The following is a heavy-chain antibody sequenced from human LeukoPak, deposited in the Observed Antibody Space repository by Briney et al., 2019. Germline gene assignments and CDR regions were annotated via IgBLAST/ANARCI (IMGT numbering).Heavy chain of an antibody. Sequence: SETLSLTCAVYGGSFSGYYWSWIRQPPGKGLEWIGEINHSGSTNYNPSLKSRVTISVDTSKNQFSLKLSSVTAADTAVYYCARLIGYYFNYWGQGTLVTVSS. CDR2: INHSGST. CDR1: GGSFSGYY. V-gene: IGHV4-34*01. D-gene: IGHD3-22*01. CDR3: ARLIGYYFNY. J-gene: IGHJ4*02.